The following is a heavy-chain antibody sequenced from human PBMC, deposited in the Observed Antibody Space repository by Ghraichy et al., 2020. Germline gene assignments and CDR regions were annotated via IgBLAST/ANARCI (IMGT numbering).Heavy chain of an antibody. CDR3: TKEVRVFWSGFDY. CDR2: ITGSAATT. J-gene: IGHJ4*02. D-gene: IGHD3-3*01. V-gene: IGHV3-23*01. CDR1: GFTFSIYA. Sequence: GSLRLSCAASGFTFSIYAMSWVRQAPGKGLEWVSTITGSAATTYYADSVKGRFTISRDNSKNTLYLQINSLRAEETAVYYCTKEVRVFWSGFDYWGQGMLVTVSS.